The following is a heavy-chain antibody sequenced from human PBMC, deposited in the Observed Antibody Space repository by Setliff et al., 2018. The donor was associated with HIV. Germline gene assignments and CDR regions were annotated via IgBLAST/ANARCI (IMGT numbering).Heavy chain of an antibody. CDR2: ISPYNGHT. V-gene: IGHV1-18*01. CDR3: ARLGSGWSDSYYYATDV. Sequence: GASVKVSCKASGYTFTSYGISWVRQAPGHGLEWMGWISPYNGHTNYAQNFQGRVTMTTDTSTSRAYMELRSLRSDDTAAYFCARLGSGWSDSYYYATDVWGQGTTVTVSS. D-gene: IGHD6-19*01. CDR1: GYTFTSYG. J-gene: IGHJ6*02.